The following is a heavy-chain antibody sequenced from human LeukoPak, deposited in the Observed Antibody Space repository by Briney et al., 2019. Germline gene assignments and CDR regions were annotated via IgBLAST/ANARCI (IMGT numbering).Heavy chain of an antibody. D-gene: IGHD4/OR15-4a*01. V-gene: IGHV3-43*02. Sequence: GGSLRLSCAASGFTFDDYAMYWVRQAPGKGLEWISLISGDGHSTYYADSVKGRFTISRDNSKNSMFLQMNSLRTEDTAFYYCAKVRGTWYFDCWGQGTLVTVSS. CDR2: ISGDGHST. J-gene: IGHJ4*02. CDR1: GFTFDDYA. CDR3: AKVRGTWYFDC.